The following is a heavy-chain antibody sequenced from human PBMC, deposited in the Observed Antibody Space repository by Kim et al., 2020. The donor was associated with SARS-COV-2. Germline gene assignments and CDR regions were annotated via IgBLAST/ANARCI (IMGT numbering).Heavy chain of an antibody. CDR2: ISGSGGST. CDR1: GFTFSSYA. V-gene: IGHV3-23*01. CDR3: AKDPQWELHYSYYYYMDV. D-gene: IGHD1-26*01. Sequence: GGSLRLSCAASGFTFSSYAMSWVRQAPGKGLEWVSAISGSGGSTYYADSVKGRFTISRDNSKNTLYLQMNSLRAEDTAVYYCAKDPQWELHYSYYYYMDVWGKGTTVTVSS. J-gene: IGHJ6*03.